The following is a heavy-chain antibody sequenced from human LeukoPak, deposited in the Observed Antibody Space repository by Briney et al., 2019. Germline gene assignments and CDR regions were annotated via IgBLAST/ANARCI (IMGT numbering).Heavy chain of an antibody. J-gene: IGHJ6*02. Sequence: PGGSLRLSCAASGFTFSSYSMNWVRQAPGKGLEWVSSISSSSSSYIYYADSVKGRFTISRDNAKNSLYLQMNSLRAEDTAVYYCAREPQLRFLEWSHGYYYYYGMDVWGQGTTVTVSS. D-gene: IGHD3-3*01. CDR2: ISSSSSSYI. V-gene: IGHV3-21*01. CDR1: GFTFSSYS. CDR3: AREPQLRFLEWSHGYYYYYGMDV.